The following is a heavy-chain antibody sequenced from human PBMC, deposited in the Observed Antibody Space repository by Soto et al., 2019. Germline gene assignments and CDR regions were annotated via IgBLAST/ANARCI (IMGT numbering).Heavy chain of an antibody. V-gene: IGHV3-74*01. J-gene: IGHJ6*02. D-gene: IGHD3-10*01. CDR2: INSDGSST. Sequence: GGSLRLSCAASGFTFSSYWMHWVRQAPGKGLVWVSRINSDGSSTRYAYSVKGRFTISRDNAKNTLYLQMNSLRAEDTAVYYCARVRDYYGSGSYYNSNYYGMDVWGQGTTVTVSS. CDR1: GFTFSSYW. CDR3: ARVRDYYGSGSYYNSNYYGMDV.